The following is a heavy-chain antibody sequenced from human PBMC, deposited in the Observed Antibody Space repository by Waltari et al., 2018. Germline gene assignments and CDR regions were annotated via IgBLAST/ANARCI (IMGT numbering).Heavy chain of an antibody. CDR1: GGTFSSYA. CDR2: IIPFLGIA. CDR3: ARVAAVATLRWFDP. J-gene: IGHJ5*02. V-gene: IGHV1-69*10. Sequence: QVQLVQSGAEVKKPGSSVKVSCKASGGTFSSYAISWVRQAPGQGLEWMGGIIPFLGIANYAQKFQGRVTITADKSTSTAYMELSSLRSEDTAVYYCARVAAVATLRWFDPWGQGTLVTVSS. D-gene: IGHD6-19*01.